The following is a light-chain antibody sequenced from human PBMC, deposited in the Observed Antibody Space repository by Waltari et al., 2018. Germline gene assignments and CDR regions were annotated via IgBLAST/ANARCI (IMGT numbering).Light chain of an antibody. Sequence: EIVMTQAPATLSVSPGERVTPSCRASQSLHSNLSWYQQRPGQAPRLLIYGTSTRATGVPARFSGSESGTEFTLTISSLQSEDFAIYYCQQYNNWPPVTFGGGTKVEI. CDR1: QSLHSN. CDR2: GTS. CDR3: QQYNNWPPVT. J-gene: IGKJ4*01. V-gene: IGKV3-15*01.